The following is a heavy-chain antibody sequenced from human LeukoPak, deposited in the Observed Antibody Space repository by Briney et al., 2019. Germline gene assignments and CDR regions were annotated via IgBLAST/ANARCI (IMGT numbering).Heavy chain of an antibody. CDR1: GGSISSGSYY. D-gene: IGHD2-15*01. Sequence: PSETLSLTCTVSGGSISSGSYYWSWIRQPAGKGLEWIGRIYTSGSTNYNPSLKSRVTISVDTSKNQFSLKLSSVTAADTAVYYCARHPSYYCSGGSCYSREYFQHWGQGTLVTVSS. V-gene: IGHV4-61*02. CDR3: ARHPSYYCSGGSCYSREYFQH. CDR2: IYTSGST. J-gene: IGHJ1*01.